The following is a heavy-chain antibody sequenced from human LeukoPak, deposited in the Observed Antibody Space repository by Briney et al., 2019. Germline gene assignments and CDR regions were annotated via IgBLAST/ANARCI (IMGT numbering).Heavy chain of an antibody. Sequence: GGSLRLSCAASGFTFSDHYMDWVRQPPGKGLEWVSTISGSGDYTYYADSVRGRFTISRDNSKNTLYLQMNSLRVEDTAVYYCATTLRSGSYYFDSWGQGTLVTVSS. CDR3: ATTLRSGSYYFDS. J-gene: IGHJ4*02. V-gene: IGHV3-23*01. CDR2: ISGSGDYT. CDR1: GFTFSDHY. D-gene: IGHD1-26*01.